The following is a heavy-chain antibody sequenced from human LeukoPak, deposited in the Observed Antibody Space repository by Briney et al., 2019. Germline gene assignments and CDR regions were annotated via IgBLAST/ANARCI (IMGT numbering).Heavy chain of an antibody. CDR2: IIPIFGTA. CDR3: ARVRLMYYYDSSGYYWSY. D-gene: IGHD3-22*01. CDR1: GGTFSSYA. Sequence: SVKVSCKASGGTFSSYAISWVRQAPGQGLEWMGGIIPIFGTANYAQKFQGRVTITADESTSTAYMELSSLRSEDTAVYYCARVRLMYYYDSSGYYWSYWGHGTLVTVSS. J-gene: IGHJ4*01. V-gene: IGHV1-69*13.